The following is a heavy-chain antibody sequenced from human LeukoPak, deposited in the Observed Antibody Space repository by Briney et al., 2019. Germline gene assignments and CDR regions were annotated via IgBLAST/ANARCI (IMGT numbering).Heavy chain of an antibody. V-gene: IGHV4-59*01. Sequence: SETLSLTCTVSGGSISSYYWSWIRQPPGKGLEWIGYIYYSGSTNYNPSLKSRVTMSVDTSKNQFSLKLSSVTAADTAVYYCARDRGDLRGAFDIWGQGTMVTVSS. CDR1: GGSISSYY. CDR3: ARDRGDLRGAFDI. D-gene: IGHD7-27*01. J-gene: IGHJ3*02. CDR2: IYYSGST.